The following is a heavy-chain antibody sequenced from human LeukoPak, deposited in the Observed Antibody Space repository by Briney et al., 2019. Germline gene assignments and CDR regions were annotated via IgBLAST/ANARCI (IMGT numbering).Heavy chain of an antibody. V-gene: IGHV3-74*01. CDR3: AREFEATGFWALDY. CDR2: MNNDGRVI. D-gene: IGHD3-16*01. CDR1: GFTFNTYW. Sequence: GGSLRLSCKVSGFTFNTYWMHWVRQAPGKGLVWVSRMNNDGRVISYADSVKGRFTISRDNAKNTLYLQMNSLRAEDTAVYYCAREFEATGFWALDYWGQGTLVTASS. J-gene: IGHJ4*02.